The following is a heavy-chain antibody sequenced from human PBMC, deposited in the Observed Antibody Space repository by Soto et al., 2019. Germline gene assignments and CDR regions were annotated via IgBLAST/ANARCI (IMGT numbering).Heavy chain of an antibody. CDR1: GGLFSSSP. J-gene: IGHJ4*02. D-gene: IGHD3-22*01. V-gene: IGHV1-69*01. CDR2: LIPVFPTA. CDR3: ARGGSGYTWFNEF. Sequence: QEQLVQSGAEVKKPGSSVKVSCKASGGLFSSSPISWVRQVHGQGLEWLGGLIPVFPTAYYTQRFQGRVTITADESTNTVYMELSSLRSEDTAIYYCARGGSGYTWFNEFWGQRTLVTVSS.